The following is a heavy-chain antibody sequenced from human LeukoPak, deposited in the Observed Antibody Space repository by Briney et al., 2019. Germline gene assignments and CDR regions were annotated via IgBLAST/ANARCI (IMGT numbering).Heavy chain of an antibody. J-gene: IGHJ4*02. D-gene: IGHD3-9*01. CDR3: DRANYDLLGACYKWATDY. CDR1: GFTLKTFY. V-gene: IGHV3-21*01. CDR2: ITSCGDYI. Sequence: NPGVSLRLSCAASGFTLKTFYMNGVRQAPGKGREWGSSITSCGDYIYYADSVNGRFPTSRDKNKNSMSLQLKSMRVEATDVYYCDRANYDLLGACYKWATDYWGQGTLVTVSS.